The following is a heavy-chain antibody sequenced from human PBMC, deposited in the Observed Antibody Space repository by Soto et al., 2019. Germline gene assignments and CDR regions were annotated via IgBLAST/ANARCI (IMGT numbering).Heavy chain of an antibody. CDR3: TTDYTRPDWFDP. CDR2: IKSKTDGGTT. Sequence: VSLRLCCATSAFPFSNACVSWVRTAPGKGLEWVGRIKSKTDGGTTDYAAPVKGRFTISRDDSKNTLYLQMNSLKTEDTAVYYCTTDYTRPDWFDPWGQGTLVTVSS. D-gene: IGHD2-2*01. V-gene: IGHV3-15*01. J-gene: IGHJ5*02. CDR1: AFPFSNAC.